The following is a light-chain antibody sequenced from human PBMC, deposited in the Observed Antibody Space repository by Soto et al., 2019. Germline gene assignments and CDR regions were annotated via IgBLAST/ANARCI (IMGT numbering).Light chain of an antibody. J-gene: IGKJ4*01. CDR3: QQLNSYPLT. V-gene: IGKV1-9*01. CDR1: QGIRNY. CDR2: AAS. Sequence: DIQLTQSPSFLSASVGDRVTITCRASQGIRNYLTRYQQKPGKAPKLLIYAASTLESGVPSRFSGSGSGTEFTLTISSLQPEDFGSYYCQQLNSYPLTFGGGTKVEIK.